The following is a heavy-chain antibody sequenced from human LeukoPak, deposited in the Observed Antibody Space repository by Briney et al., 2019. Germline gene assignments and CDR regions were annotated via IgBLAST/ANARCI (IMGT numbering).Heavy chain of an antibody. CDR2: ISSSSSYI. CDR3: ARDSYSNYVGSDY. V-gene: IGHV3-21*04. J-gene: IGHJ4*02. CDR1: GFTFSSYS. D-gene: IGHD4-11*01. Sequence: GGSLRLSCAASGFTFSSYSMNWVRQAPGKGLEWVSSISSSSSYIYYADSVKGRFTISRDNAKNSLYLQMNSLRAEDTAVYYCARDSYSNYVGSDYWGQGTLVTVSS.